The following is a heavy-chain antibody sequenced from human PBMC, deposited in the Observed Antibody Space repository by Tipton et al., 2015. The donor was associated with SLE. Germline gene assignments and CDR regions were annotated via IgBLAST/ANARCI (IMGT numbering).Heavy chain of an antibody. J-gene: IGHJ4*02. V-gene: IGHV3-74*01. D-gene: IGHD4-23*01. CDR2: INSDGSST. CDR1: GFTFSSYW. CDR3: ARAAGGNLRHFDY. Sequence: SLRLSCAASGFTFSSYWMHWVRQAPGKGLVWVSRINSDGSSTRYADSVKGRFTISRDNAKNTLFMQMNSLRAEDTAVYYCARAAGGNLRHFDYWGQGTLVTASS.